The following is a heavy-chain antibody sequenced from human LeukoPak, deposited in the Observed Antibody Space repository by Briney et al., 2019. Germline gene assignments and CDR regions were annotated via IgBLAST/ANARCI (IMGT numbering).Heavy chain of an antibody. CDR1: GGSFSGYY. V-gene: IGHV4-34*01. D-gene: IGHD6-13*01. CDR2: INHSGST. Sequence: SETLSLTCAVYGGSFSGYYWSWIRQPPEKGLEWIGEINHSGSTNYNPSLKSRVTISVDTSKNQFSLKLSSVTAADTAVYYCARAGGHSSSWYTHYAMDVWGEGTTVTVSS. J-gene: IGHJ6*04. CDR3: ARAGGHSSSWYTHYAMDV.